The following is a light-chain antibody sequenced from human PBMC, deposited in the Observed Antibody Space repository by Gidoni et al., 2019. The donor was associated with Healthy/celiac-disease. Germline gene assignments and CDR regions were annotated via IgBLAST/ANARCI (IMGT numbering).Light chain of an antibody. Sequence: DIMMTQSPDSLALSLGERATINCKSSQSVLYSSNNKNYLAWYQQKPGQPPKLLIYWASTRESGVPDRFSGSGSGTDFTLTISSLQAEYVAVYYCQQYYSTPYTFXXXTKLEIK. J-gene: IGKJ2*01. CDR1: QSVLYSSNNKNY. V-gene: IGKV4-1*01. CDR3: QQYYSTPYT. CDR2: WAS.